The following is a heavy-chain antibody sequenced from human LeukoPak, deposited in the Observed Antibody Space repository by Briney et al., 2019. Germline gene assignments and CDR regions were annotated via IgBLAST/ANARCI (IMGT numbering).Heavy chain of an antibody. CDR3: ARDRLHYGEYEKTLDY. CDR2: ISISSSYI. D-gene: IGHD4-17*01. J-gene: IGHJ4*02. V-gene: IGHV3-21*01. Sequence: GGSLRLSCAASGFTFSRYSMNWVRQAPGKGLEWVSSISISSSYIYYADSVKGRFTMSRDNAKNSLYLQMNSLRVDDTAVYYCARDRLHYGEYEKTLDYWGQGTLVTVSS. CDR1: GFTFSRYS.